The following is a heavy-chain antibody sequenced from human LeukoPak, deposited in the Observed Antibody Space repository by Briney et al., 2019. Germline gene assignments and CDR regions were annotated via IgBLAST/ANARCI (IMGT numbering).Heavy chain of an antibody. CDR2: IYYSGST. Sequence: SQTLSLTCTVSGGSISSGDYYWSWIRQPPGTGLEWIGYIYYSGSTYYNPSLKSRVTISVDTSKNQFSLKLSSVTAADTAVYYCASSRVYSDSSGWTYGMDVWGQGTTVTVSS. D-gene: IGHD3-22*01. J-gene: IGHJ6*02. V-gene: IGHV4-30-4*01. CDR1: GGSISSGDYY. CDR3: ASSRVYSDSSGWTYGMDV.